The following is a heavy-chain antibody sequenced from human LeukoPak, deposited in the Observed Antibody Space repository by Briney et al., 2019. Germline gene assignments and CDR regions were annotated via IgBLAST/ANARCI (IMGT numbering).Heavy chain of an antibody. V-gene: IGHV3-53*01. CDR1: GFTVSSNY. CDR2: LYGGGST. Sequence: GGSLRLSCAVSGFTVSSNYISWVRQAPGKGLEWVSVLYGGGSTFYADSVKGRFTISRDNSKNTLYLQINSLTAEDTAVYYCARVAVYGSGPSYFDHWGQGTLVTVSS. CDR3: ARVAVYGSGPSYFDH. D-gene: IGHD3-10*01. J-gene: IGHJ4*02.